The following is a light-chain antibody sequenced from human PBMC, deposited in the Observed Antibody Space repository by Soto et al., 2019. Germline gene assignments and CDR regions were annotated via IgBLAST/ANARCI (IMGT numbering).Light chain of an antibody. CDR1: QSVSSSY. CDR2: GAS. V-gene: IGKV3-20*01. J-gene: IGKJ1*01. CDR3: QQYGSSPWT. Sequence: EIVLTQSPGTLSLSPGERATLSCRASQSVSSSYLAWYQQKPGQAPRLLIYGASSRATGIPDRFSGSGSGTDFTRTISRLEPEDFAVYYCQQYGSSPWTFGQWTKVEIK.